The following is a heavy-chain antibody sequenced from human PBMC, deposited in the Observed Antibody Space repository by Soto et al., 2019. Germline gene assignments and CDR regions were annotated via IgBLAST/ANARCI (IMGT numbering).Heavy chain of an antibody. CDR1: GGSISSGDYY. V-gene: IGHV4-30-4*01. J-gene: IGHJ5*02. CDR3: ARGVHPHFVFFAHDQVPAALGWFDP. D-gene: IGHD2-2*01. Sequence: SETLSLTCTVSGGSISSGDYYWSWIRQPPGKGLEWIGYIYYSGSTYYNPSLKSRVTISVDTSKNQFSLKLSSVTAADTAVYYCARGVHPHFVFFAHDQVPAALGWFDPWGQGTLVTVSS. CDR2: IYYSGST.